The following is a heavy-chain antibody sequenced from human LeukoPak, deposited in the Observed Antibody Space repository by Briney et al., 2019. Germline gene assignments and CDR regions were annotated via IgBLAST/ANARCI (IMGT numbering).Heavy chain of an antibody. J-gene: IGHJ4*02. Sequence: SVKVSCKASGGTFSSYAISWVRRAPGQGLEWMGGIIPIFGTANYAQKFQGRVTITADESTSTAYMELSSPRSEDTAVYYCARDRVDTAMVKGFDYWGQGTLVTVSS. D-gene: IGHD5-18*01. CDR2: IIPIFGTA. V-gene: IGHV1-69*13. CDR3: ARDRVDTAMVKGFDY. CDR1: GGTFSSYA.